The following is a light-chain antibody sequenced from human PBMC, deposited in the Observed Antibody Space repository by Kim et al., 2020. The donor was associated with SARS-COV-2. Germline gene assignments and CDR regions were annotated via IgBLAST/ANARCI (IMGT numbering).Light chain of an antibody. V-gene: IGLV3-21*04. CDR2: YDN. J-gene: IGLJ3*02. CDR3: QVWDSSSDHRV. Sequence: QVKAASFTCGGYNIGSKSVHWYQQKPGQAPVVVIYYDNDRPSGIPERFSGSNSGNTATLTISRVEAGDEADYYCQVWDSSSDHRVFGGGTKLTVL. CDR1: NIGSKS.